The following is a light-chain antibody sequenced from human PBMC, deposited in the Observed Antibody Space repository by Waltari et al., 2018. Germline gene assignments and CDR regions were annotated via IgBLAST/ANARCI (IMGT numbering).Light chain of an antibody. CDR1: TSVSKY. CDR3: QKYETLPAT. CDR2: DAS. Sequence: VLTQSPGPLSLSPGERATFSCRASTSVSKYLAWYQQKPGQAPRLRIYDASTRATGIPDRFSGSGWGTDFSLTISRLEPEDFAVYYCQKYETLPATFGQGTKVQMK. J-gene: IGKJ1*01. V-gene: IGKV3-20*01.